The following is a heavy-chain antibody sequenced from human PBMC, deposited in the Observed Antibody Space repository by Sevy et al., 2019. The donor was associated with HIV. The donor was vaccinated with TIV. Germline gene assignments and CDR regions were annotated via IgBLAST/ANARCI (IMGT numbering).Heavy chain of an antibody. Sequence: GGSLRLSCEVPGFSFNSYSFNLVRQAPGKGLEWISYITSSSHITYYAESVQGRFTISRDNVKKSLYLQMNSLRVEDTAIYYCVRGTGIRNLYYFDHWGQGTLVTVSS. CDR1: GFSFNSYS. V-gene: IGHV3-48*01. CDR3: VRGTGIRNLYYFDH. D-gene: IGHD1-1*01. J-gene: IGHJ4*02. CDR2: ITSSSHIT.